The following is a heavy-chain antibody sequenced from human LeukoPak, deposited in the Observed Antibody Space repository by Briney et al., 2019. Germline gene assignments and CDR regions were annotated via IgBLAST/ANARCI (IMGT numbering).Heavy chain of an antibody. CDR2: IKNSGIT. J-gene: IGHJ4*02. Sequence: SETLSLTCTVSGGSVTTSTYYWGWIRQPPGKGLEWIGTIKNSGITHHNPSLKSRLTMSVDTSKNQFSLKLNSVTAADTAVYYCATRRSGSYSEYWGQGILVTVSS. V-gene: IGHV4-39*01. CDR3: ATRRSGSYSEY. CDR1: GGSVTTSTYY. D-gene: IGHD1-26*01.